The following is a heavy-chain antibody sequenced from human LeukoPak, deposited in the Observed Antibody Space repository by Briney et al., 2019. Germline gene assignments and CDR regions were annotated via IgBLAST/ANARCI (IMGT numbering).Heavy chain of an antibody. V-gene: IGHV1-2*02. J-gene: IGHJ3*02. Sequence: ASVKVSCKASGYTFTGYYMHWVRQAPGQGLEWMGWINPNSGGTNYAQKFQGRVTMTRDTSVSTAYMELSRLRSDDTAVYYCAGQQLVLDAFDIWGQGTMVTVSS. CDR2: INPNSGGT. CDR1: GYTFTGYY. D-gene: IGHD6-13*01. CDR3: AGQQLVLDAFDI.